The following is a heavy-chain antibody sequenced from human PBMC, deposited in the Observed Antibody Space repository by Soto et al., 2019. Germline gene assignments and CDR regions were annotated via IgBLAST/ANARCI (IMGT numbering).Heavy chain of an antibody. D-gene: IGHD1-1*01. J-gene: IGHJ6*02. Sequence: ASETLSLTCTVSGGSVSSGSYHWSWIRQPPGKGLEWIGHIHYSGNTNYNPSLKSRVTISVDTSKNQLSLKVSSVTAADTAIYYCARDRVVPTRTAYDYYAMDVWGRGTTVTVS. V-gene: IGHV4-61*01. CDR2: IHYSGNT. CDR3: ARDRVVPTRTAYDYYAMDV. CDR1: GGSVSSGSYH.